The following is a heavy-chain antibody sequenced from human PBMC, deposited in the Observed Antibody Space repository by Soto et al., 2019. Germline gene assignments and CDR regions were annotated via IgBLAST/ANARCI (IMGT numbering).Heavy chain of an antibody. V-gene: IGHV4-34*01. J-gene: IGHJ4*02. CDR1: GGSFSGYY. Sequence: QVQLQQWGAGLLKPSETLSLTCAVYGGSFSGYYWSWIRQPPGKGLEWIGEINHSGSTNYNPSLKRRVTISVDTSKNQFSRKLSSVTAADTAVYYCARARRQLVRRPGPPATFLYYFDYWGQGTLVTVSS. D-gene: IGHD6-6*01. CDR2: INHSGST. CDR3: ARARRQLVRRPGPPATFLYYFDY.